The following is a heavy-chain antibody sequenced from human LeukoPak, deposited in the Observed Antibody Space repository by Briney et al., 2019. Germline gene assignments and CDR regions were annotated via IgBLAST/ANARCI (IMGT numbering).Heavy chain of an antibody. CDR2: INHSGST. CDR3: ARAAWLHYFDY. D-gene: IGHD6-19*01. V-gene: IGHV4-34*01. J-gene: IGHJ4*02. Sequence: SETLSLTCAVYGGSFSGYYWSWIRQPPGKGLEWIGEINHSGSTNYNPSLKSRVTISVDTSKNQFSLKLSSVTAAHTAVYYCARAAWLHYFDYWGQGTLVTVSS. CDR1: GGSFSGYY.